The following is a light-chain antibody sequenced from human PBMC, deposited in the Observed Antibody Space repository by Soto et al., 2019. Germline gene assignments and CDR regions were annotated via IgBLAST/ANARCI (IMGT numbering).Light chain of an antibody. V-gene: IGLV7-46*01. CDR1: TGPVTNGHF. CDR3: LLAYSGDRRI. J-gene: IGLJ2*01. CDR2: DTR. Sequence: QAVVTQEPSLTISPGGTVTLTCGSSTGPVTNGHFPYWFQQKPGQAPRTLIYDTRNKHSWTPARFSGSLLGGKAALTLSGAQPGDEADYYCLLAYSGDRRIFGGGTKLTVL.